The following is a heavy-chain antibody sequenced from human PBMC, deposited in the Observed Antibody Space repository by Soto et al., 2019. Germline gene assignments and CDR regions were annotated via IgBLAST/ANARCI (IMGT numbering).Heavy chain of an antibody. Sequence: GGSLRLSCAASGFTLSSNGMHWVRQAPGKGLEWVAFIWYDGSDKYYADSVKGRFTISRDNSKNTLYPQMNSLRAEDTAVYYCARDRYPNYPPDAFDIWGQGTLVTVSS. CDR2: IWYDGSDK. D-gene: IGHD4-4*01. J-gene: IGHJ3*02. CDR1: GFTLSSNG. V-gene: IGHV3-33*01. CDR3: ARDRYPNYPPDAFDI.